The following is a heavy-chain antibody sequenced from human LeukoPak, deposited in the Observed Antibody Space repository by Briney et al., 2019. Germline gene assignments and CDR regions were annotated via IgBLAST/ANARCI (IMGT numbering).Heavy chain of an antibody. Sequence: SETLSLTCTVSGGSISSGGYYWSWIRQHPGKGLEWIGYIYYSGSTYYNPSLKSRVTISVDTSKNQFSLKLSSVTAADTAVYYCARATYYYDSSGYYFEGPRAFDIWGQGTMVTVSS. CDR2: IYYSGST. V-gene: IGHV4-31*03. D-gene: IGHD3-22*01. CDR3: ARATYYYDSSGYYFEGPRAFDI. J-gene: IGHJ3*02. CDR1: GGSISSGGYY.